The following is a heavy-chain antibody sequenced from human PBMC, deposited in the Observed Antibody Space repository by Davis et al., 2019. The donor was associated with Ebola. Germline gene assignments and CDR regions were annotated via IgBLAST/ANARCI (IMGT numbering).Heavy chain of an antibody. CDR2: IYPRDSDI. V-gene: IGHV5-51*01. D-gene: IGHD2-21*02. Sequence: GESLKISCKGSGYSFNTYWIAWVRQMPGKGLEWMGIIYPRDSDIRYRPSFEGQVTISVDRSSSTAYLQWSSLKASDSAMYYCARRGIVVVTAKDAFDIWGQGTMVTVSS. J-gene: IGHJ3*02. CDR1: GYSFNTYW. CDR3: ARRGIVVVTAKDAFDI.